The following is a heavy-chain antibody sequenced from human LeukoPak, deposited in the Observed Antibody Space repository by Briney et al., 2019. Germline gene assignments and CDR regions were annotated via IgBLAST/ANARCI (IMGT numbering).Heavy chain of an antibody. Sequence: ASVKVSCKASGYTFTGYYMHWVRQAPGQGLEWMGWINPNSGGTNYAQKFQGRVTMTRDTSISTAYMELSRLRSDDTAVYYCAREGYYYDSSGFHNWFDPWGQGTLVTVSS. CDR1: GYTFTGYY. CDR3: AREGYYYDSSGFHNWFDP. J-gene: IGHJ5*02. D-gene: IGHD3-22*01. CDR2: INPNSGGT. V-gene: IGHV1-2*02.